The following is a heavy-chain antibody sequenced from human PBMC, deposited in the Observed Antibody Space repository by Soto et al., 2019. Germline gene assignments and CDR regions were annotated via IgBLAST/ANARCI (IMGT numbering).Heavy chain of an antibody. J-gene: IGHJ6*02. CDR3: ARDSITFGGVTVTHYYYAMDV. D-gene: IGHD3-16*01. V-gene: IGHV6-1*01. CDR1: GDSVSSNSAA. CDR2: TYYRSKWYN. Sequence: QTLSLTCAISGDSVSSNSAAWNWIRQSPSRGLEWLGRTYYRSKWYNDYAVSVKSRITINPDTSKNQFSLQLNSVTPEDTAVYYCARDSITFGGVTVTHYYYAMDVWGQGTTVTVSS.